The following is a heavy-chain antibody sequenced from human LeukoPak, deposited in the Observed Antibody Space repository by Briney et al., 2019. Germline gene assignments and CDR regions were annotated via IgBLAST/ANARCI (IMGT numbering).Heavy chain of an antibody. CDR3: ATTYYYDSSGYSAPAEYFQH. CDR1: GYSFTSYW. J-gene: IGHJ1*01. V-gene: IGHV5-51*01. D-gene: IGHD3-22*01. CDR2: IYPGDSDT. Sequence: GESLKISCKGSGYSFTSYWIGWVRPMPGKGLEWMRIIYPGDSDTRYSPSLQGQVTISADKSISTAYLQWSSLKASDTAMYYCATTYYYDSSGYSAPAEYFQHWGQGTLVTVSS.